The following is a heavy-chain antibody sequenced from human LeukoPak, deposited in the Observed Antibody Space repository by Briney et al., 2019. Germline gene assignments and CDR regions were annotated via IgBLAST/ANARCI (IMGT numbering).Heavy chain of an antibody. Sequence: SSETLSLTCTVSGGSISSSSYYWGWIRQPPGKGLEWIGSIYYSGSTYYNPSLKSRVTISVDTSNNQSSLKLSSVTAADTAVYYCARFSSSWYSFDYWGQGTLVTVSS. J-gene: IGHJ4*02. CDR2: IYYSGST. CDR1: GGSISSSSYY. D-gene: IGHD6-13*01. CDR3: ARFSSSWYSFDY. V-gene: IGHV4-39*01.